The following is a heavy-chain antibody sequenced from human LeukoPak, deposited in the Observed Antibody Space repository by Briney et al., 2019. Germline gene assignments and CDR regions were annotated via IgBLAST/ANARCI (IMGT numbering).Heavy chain of an antibody. CDR2: IKSQPHGGTT. V-gene: IGHV3-15*07. Sequence: PGGSLRLSCTVSTFTFNKAWMNWVRQSPGKGLEWVARIKSQPHGGTTDYAAAVKGRFTISRDDSKSTLYLQMNSLRSEDTAVYYCARYCSSTSCYQGGFDYWGQGTLVTVSS. CDR1: TFTFNKAW. J-gene: IGHJ4*02. CDR3: ARYCSSTSCYQGGFDY. D-gene: IGHD2-2*01.